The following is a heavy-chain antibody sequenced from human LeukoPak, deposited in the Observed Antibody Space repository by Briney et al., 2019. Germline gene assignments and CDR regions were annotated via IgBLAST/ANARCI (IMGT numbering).Heavy chain of an antibody. D-gene: IGHD3-22*01. V-gene: IGHV3-7*04. J-gene: IGHJ4*02. Sequence: TGGSLRLSCAASGFTFNTYWMSWVRRAPGKGLEWVANIKQDGSDKYYVDSVKGRFTISRDNAKNSLYLQMNSLRAEDTAVYYCARLIRAWFDYWGQGTLVTVSS. CDR1: GFTFNTYW. CDR2: IKQDGSDK. CDR3: ARLIRAWFDY.